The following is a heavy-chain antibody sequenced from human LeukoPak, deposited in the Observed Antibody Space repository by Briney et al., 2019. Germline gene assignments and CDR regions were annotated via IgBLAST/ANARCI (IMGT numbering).Heavy chain of an antibody. CDR1: GGSISSYY. D-gene: IGHD1-1*01. V-gene: IGHV4-59*01. J-gene: IGHJ1*01. CDR3: ARGGWYKGYFQH. Sequence: SETLSLTCTVSGGSISSYYWSWIRQPPGKGLEWIGYIYYSGSTNYNPSLKSRVTISVDTSKNQFSLKLSSVTAADTAVYYCARGGWYKGYFQHWGQSTLVTVSS. CDR2: IYYSGST.